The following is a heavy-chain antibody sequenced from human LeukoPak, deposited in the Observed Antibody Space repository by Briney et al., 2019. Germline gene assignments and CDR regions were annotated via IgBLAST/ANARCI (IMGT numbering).Heavy chain of an antibody. D-gene: IGHD3-10*01. CDR2: INPNSGGT. CDR1: GYTFTGYY. V-gene: IGHV1-2*02. J-gene: IGHJ4*02. Sequence: SVTVSCKASGYTFTGYYMHWVRPAPGQGLEWMGWINPNSGGTNYAQKFQGRVTMTRDTSISTAYMEVSRHRDDDTPVYYCARDKGRGSGSYYIGWSLGCWGQGTVVTVSS. CDR3: ARDKGRGSGSYYIGWSLGC.